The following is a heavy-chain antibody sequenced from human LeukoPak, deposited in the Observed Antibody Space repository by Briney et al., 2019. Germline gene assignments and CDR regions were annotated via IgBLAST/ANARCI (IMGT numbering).Heavy chain of an antibody. Sequence: GASVNVSCKSSGYTFTSYGISWVRRAPGQGRAGMGWISAYNGNTNYAQKLQGRVTMTTDTSTSTAYMELRSLRSDDTAVYYCARDWSGYDYSDYWGQGTLVTVSS. CDR3: ARDWSGYDYSDY. J-gene: IGHJ4*02. CDR2: ISAYNGNT. D-gene: IGHD5-12*01. V-gene: IGHV1-18*01. CDR1: GYTFTSYG.